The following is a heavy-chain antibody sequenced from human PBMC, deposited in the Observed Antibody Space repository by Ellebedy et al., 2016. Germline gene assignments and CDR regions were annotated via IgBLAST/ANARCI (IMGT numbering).Heavy chain of an antibody. CDR2: IWYDGSNK. Sequence: GESLKISXAASGFTFSSYGMHWVRQAPGKGLEWVAVIWYDGSNKYYADSVKGRFTISRDNSKNTLYLQMNSLRAEDTAVYYCHVAAHDAFDIWGQGTMVTVSS. J-gene: IGHJ3*02. CDR1: GFTFSSYG. V-gene: IGHV3-33*01. D-gene: IGHD2-15*01. CDR3: HVAAHDAFDI.